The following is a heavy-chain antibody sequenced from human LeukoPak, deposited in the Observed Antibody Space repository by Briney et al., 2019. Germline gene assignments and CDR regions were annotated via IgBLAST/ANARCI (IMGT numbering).Heavy chain of an antibody. D-gene: IGHD3-10*01. CDR2: IRGSGDRT. V-gene: IGHV3-23*01. Sequence: GGSLRLSCAASGFTFSSYAMSWVRQAPGKGLEWVSAIRGSGDRTHYADSVKGRFTISRDNSKNTLYLQMNSLRAEDTAVYYCARVVPPTDYGSGSYFWDPYYFDYWGQGTLVTVSS. CDR1: GFTFSSYA. J-gene: IGHJ4*02. CDR3: ARVVPPTDYGSGSYFWDPYYFDY.